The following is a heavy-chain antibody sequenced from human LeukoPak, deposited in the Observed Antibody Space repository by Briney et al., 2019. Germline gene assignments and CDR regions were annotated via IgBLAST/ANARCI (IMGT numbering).Heavy chain of an antibody. D-gene: IGHD2-2*01. J-gene: IGHJ3*02. V-gene: IGHV4-59*01. CDR2: FYYSGST. CDR3: ARDSRGDDAFDI. CDR1: GVSISSYY. Sequence: SETLSLTCTVSGVSISSYYWSWIRQPPGKGLEWIGSFYYSGSTNYNPSLKSRVTISVDTSKNQFSLKLSSVTAADTAVYYCARDSRGDDAFDIWGQGTMVTVSS.